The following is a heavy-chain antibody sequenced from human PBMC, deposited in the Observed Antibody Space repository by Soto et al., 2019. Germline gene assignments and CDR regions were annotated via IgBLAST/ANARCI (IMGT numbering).Heavy chain of an antibody. J-gene: IGHJ4*02. V-gene: IGHV3-33*01. Sequence: QVQLVESGGGVVQPGKSLRLSCAASGFTFSRYGMHWVRQAPGKGLDWVAVVWFDGKNKYYADSVKGRFTISRDNSDNTLYLQTNSLRAEDTALYYCARDRGANSGFDGPGDYWGQGIVVIVSS. D-gene: IGHD5-12*01. CDR1: GFTFSRYG. CDR3: ARDRGANSGFDGPGDY. CDR2: VWFDGKNK.